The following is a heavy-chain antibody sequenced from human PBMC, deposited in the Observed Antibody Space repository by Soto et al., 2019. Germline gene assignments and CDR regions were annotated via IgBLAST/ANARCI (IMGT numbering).Heavy chain of an antibody. CDR3: TTDDPINKN. CDR2: IKSKTDGGTR. Sequence: GSLRLSCAASGFTFSNAWMSWVRQAPGKGLEWVGRIKSKTDGGTRDYAAPVKGRFTMSRDDSNNMLYLQMSSLKTEDTAVYYCTTDDPINKNWGRGTLVTVSS. CDR1: GFTFSNAW. J-gene: IGHJ4*02. V-gene: IGHV3-15*01.